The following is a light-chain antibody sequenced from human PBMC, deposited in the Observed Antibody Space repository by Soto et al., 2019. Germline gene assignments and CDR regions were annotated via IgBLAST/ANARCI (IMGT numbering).Light chain of an antibody. J-gene: IGKJ1*01. CDR3: QQYNNWPRT. Sequence: EIALAHSPGTLSLSPWERAAISSSASQSVFNNYLAWYQQKPGQAPRLLIYGASTRATGIPARFSGSGSGTEFTLTITSLQSEDFAVYYCQQYNNWPRTFGQGTKVDIK. V-gene: IGKV3-15*01. CDR1: QSVFNN. CDR2: GAS.